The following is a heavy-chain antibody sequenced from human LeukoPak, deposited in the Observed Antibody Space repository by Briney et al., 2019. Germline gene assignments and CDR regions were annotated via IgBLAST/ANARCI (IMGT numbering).Heavy chain of an antibody. V-gene: IGHV4-38-2*02. CDR2: IYHSGST. J-gene: IGHJ4*02. CDR1: GYSISSGYY. CDR3: ASLGLSYDSSGYYFDY. Sequence: PSETLSFTCTVSGYSISSGYYWGWIRQPPGKGLEWIGSIYHSGSTYYNPSLKSRVTISVDTSKNQFSLKLSSVTAADTAVYYCASLGLSYDSSGYYFDYWGQGTLITVSS. D-gene: IGHD3-22*01.